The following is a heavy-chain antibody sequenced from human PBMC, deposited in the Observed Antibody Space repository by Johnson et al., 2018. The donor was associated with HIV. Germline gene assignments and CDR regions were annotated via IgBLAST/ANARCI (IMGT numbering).Heavy chain of an antibody. CDR3: AKDRVVTNDAFDI. CDR1: GFTVSSNY. CDR2: IYSGGST. J-gene: IGHJ3*02. Sequence: VQLVESGGGLVQPGGSLRLSCAASGFTVSSNYMSWVRQAPGKGLEWVSVIYSGGSTYYADSVKGRFTISRDNSKNTLYLQMNSLRAEDTDVYYCAKDRVVTNDAFDIWGQGTMVTVSS. V-gene: IGHV3-66*01. D-gene: IGHD2-21*02.